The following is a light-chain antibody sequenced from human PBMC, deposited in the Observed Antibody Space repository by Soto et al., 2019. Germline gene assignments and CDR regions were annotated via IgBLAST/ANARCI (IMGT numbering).Light chain of an antibody. Sequence: ETVVTQSPATLSLSPGESATLACRASHSVSSALAWYQQKPGLPPRLLIYDASTRATGIPARFSGSGSGTDFTLTISSLQSQDFAVYYCQQYNKWPRTFGQGTKVDIK. J-gene: IGKJ1*01. V-gene: IGKV3-15*01. CDR3: QQYNKWPRT. CDR2: DAS. CDR1: HSVSSA.